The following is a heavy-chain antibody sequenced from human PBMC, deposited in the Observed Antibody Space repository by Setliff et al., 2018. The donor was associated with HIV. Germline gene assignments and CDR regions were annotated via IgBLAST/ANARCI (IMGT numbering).Heavy chain of an antibody. D-gene: IGHD2-8*01. J-gene: IGHJ5*02. CDR3: ARGGTYCTNGVCYTHNWFDP. CDR1: GYTFTSYD. Sequence: VASVKVSCKASGYTFTSYDINWVRQATGQGLEWMGWMNPNSGNTGYAQKFQGRVTITRNTSISTAYMELSSLRSEDTAVYYCARGGTYCTNGVCYTHNWFDPWGQGTLVTVSS. CDR2: MNPNSGNT. V-gene: IGHV1-8*03.